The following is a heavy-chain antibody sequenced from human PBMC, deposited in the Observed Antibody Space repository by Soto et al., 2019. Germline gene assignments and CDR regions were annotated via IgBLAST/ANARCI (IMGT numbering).Heavy chain of an antibody. J-gene: IGHJ6*02. Sequence: GGSRRLSCAASGFAYSNYAMHWVRQAPGKGLEWMALISYDGATKYYADSVRGRVTIARDNSKKTLFLQMKSLRAEDTAVYFCARGSYYEILTGFYHRGFYFGMDVWGQGTTVTVSS. D-gene: IGHD3-9*01. V-gene: IGHV3-30-3*01. CDR1: GFAYSNYA. CDR2: ISYDGATK. CDR3: ARGSYYEILTGFYHRGFYFGMDV.